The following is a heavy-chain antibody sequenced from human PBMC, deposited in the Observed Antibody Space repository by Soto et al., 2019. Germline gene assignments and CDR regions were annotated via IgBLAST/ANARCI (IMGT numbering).Heavy chain of an antibody. J-gene: IGHJ6*02. CDR3: ARGVRIFGVVPFSYYYYYGMDV. V-gene: IGHV1-8*01. Sequence: QVQLVQSGAEVKKPGASVKVSCKASGYTFTSYDINWVRQATGQGLEWMGWMNPNSGNTGYAQKFQGRVTMTRNTSIITAYMELSSLRSEDTAVYYCARGVRIFGVVPFSYYYYYGMDVWGQGTTVTVSS. D-gene: IGHD3-3*01. CDR1: GYTFTSYD. CDR2: MNPNSGNT.